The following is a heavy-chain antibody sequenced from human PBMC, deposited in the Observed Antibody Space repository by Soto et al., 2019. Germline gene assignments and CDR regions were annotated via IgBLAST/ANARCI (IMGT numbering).Heavy chain of an antibody. J-gene: IGHJ4*02. CDR1: GGTFSRYA. Sequence: SVKVYCKAAGGTFSRYAISWVRQAPGQGLEWMGGIIPIFGTANYAQKFQGRVTITADESTSTAYMELSSLRSEDTAVYYCARHSSSWYDFDYWGQGTLVTVSS. CDR3: ARHSSSWYDFDY. CDR2: IIPIFGTA. V-gene: IGHV1-69*13. D-gene: IGHD6-13*01.